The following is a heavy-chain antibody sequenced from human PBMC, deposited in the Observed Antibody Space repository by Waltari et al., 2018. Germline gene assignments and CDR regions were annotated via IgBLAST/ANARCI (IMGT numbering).Heavy chain of an antibody. J-gene: IGHJ3*02. Sequence: QVQLQESGPGLVKPSQTLSLTCTVSGGSISSGSYYWSWIRQPDGKGLEWIGYIYTSGSTNYNPSLKSRVTISVDTSKNQFSLKLSSVTAADTAVYYCARVDPLPIWGQGTMVTVSS. CDR3: ARVDPLPI. CDR1: GGSISSGSYY. CDR2: IYTSGST. V-gene: IGHV4-61*09. D-gene: IGHD2-21*02.